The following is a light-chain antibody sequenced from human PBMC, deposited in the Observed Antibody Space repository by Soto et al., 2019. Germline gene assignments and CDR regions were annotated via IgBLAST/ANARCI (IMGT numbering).Light chain of an antibody. CDR1: QSVSSN. CDR3: QQYNNWPPWT. Sequence: EIVMTQSPATLSVSPGERATLSCRASQSVSSNLAWYQQKPGQAPRLLIYGASTRATGIPARFSGSGSGTECTLTISSLQSEDFAVYYCQQYNNWPPWTFGQGTKVVIK. V-gene: IGKV3-15*01. CDR2: GAS. J-gene: IGKJ1*01.